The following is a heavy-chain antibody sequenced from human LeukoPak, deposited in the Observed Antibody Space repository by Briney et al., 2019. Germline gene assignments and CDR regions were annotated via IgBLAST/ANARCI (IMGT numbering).Heavy chain of an antibody. Sequence: SETLSLTCSVSGGSITNTFWSWIRQTPGKRLEWIAYIYSDGRTNYNPSLKSRVTISIDTSKNQFSLKMSSVTAADTAVYYCARHPSWPDYGGTFDYWGQGTLVTVSS. CDR1: GGSITNTF. CDR2: IYSDGRT. D-gene: IGHD4-17*01. J-gene: IGHJ4*02. V-gene: IGHV4-59*08. CDR3: ARHPSWPDYGGTFDY.